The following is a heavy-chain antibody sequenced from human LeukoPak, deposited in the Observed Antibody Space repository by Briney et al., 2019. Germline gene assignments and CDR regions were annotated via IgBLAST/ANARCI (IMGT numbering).Heavy chain of an antibody. CDR2: IYSGGPT. CDR1: GFTFSNAW. CDR3: ARNQKHDAGAYAAHFEY. Sequence: GGSLRLSCAASGFTFSNAWMSWVRQAPGKGLEWVSVIYSGGPTYYADSVKGRFTISRDNSKNTLYLQMNSLRAEDTAVYYCARNQKHDAGAYAAHFEYWGQGTLVTVSS. J-gene: IGHJ4*02. V-gene: IGHV3-66*01. D-gene: IGHD4-17*01.